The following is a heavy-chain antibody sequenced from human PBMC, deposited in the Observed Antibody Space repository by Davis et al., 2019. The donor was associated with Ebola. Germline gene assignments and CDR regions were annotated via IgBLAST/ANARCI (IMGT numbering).Heavy chain of an antibody. CDR3: ARILYCSGGTCNFRACDV. V-gene: IGHV4-59*08. Sequence: MPSETLSLTCTVSGASISSYSWSWIRQSPGKGLEWIGYVSDTWSTEYNPSLMSRVSILVDTSKNQFSLKLSSVTAADTAVYFCARILYCSGGTCNFRACDVWGQGTMVTVSS. J-gene: IGHJ3*01. D-gene: IGHD2-15*01. CDR2: VSDTWST. CDR1: GASISSYS.